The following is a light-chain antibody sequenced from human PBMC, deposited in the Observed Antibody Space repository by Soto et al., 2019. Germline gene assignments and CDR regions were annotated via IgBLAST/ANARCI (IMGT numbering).Light chain of an antibody. CDR1: QDIGND. J-gene: IGKJ1*01. CDR2: SAS. Sequence: DIQMTQSPSSLSAFVGDRVTITCRASQDIGNDLGWYRQRPGKAPDRLIYSASILQSGVPPRFSASGSGTEFTLTISSLQPADFATYYCLQHNTYPRAFGQGTKVEIK. CDR3: LQHNTYPRA. V-gene: IGKV1-17*01.